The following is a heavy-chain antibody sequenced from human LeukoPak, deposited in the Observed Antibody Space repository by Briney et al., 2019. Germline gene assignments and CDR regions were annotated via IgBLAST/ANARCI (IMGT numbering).Heavy chain of an antibody. CDR2: IYHSGST. CDR3: ARDLMVRGDNDY. V-gene: IGHV4-38-2*02. Sequence: PSETLSLTCTVSGYSISSGYYWGWIRQPPGKGLEWIGSIYHSGSTYYNPSLKSRVTTSVDTSKNQFSLKLSSVTAADTAVYYCARDLMVRGDNDYWGQGTLVTVSS. J-gene: IGHJ4*02. CDR1: GYSISSGYY. D-gene: IGHD3-10*01.